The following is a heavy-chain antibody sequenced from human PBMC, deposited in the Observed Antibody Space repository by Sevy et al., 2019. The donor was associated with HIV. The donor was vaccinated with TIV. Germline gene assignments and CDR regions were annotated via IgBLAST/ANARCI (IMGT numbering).Heavy chain of an antibody. CDR1: GFSFSSFA. Sequence: GGSLRLSCAASGFSFSSFAMSWVRQAPGKGLEWVSTVSGRTGRTDYPDSVQGRFTISRDNFENALFLQMNGLRVDDTAVYYSAKVKYADYGGILGYDSWGQGTLVTVSS. CDR2: VSGRTGRT. V-gene: IGHV3-23*01. CDR3: AKVKYADYGGILGYDS. D-gene: IGHD2-21*01. J-gene: IGHJ4*02.